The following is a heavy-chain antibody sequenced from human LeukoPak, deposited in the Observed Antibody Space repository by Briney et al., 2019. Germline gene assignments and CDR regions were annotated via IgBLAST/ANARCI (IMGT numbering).Heavy chain of an antibody. J-gene: IGHJ4*02. CDR2: IRYDGSNK. D-gene: IGHD6-25*01. CDR3: AKEGRKGYSSGCSDY. CDR1: GFTFSSYG. Sequence: GGSLRLSCAASGFTFSSYGMHWVRQAPGKGLEWVAFIRYDGSNKYYADSVKGRFTISRDNSKNTLYLQMNSLRAEDTAVYYCAKEGRKGYSSGCSDYWGQGTLVTVSS. V-gene: IGHV3-30*02.